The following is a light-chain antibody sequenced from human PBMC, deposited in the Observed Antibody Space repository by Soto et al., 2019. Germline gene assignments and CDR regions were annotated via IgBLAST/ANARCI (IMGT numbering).Light chain of an antibody. CDR1: QSVSSSY. V-gene: IGKV3-20*01. CDR2: GAS. J-gene: IGKJ4*01. Sequence: EIVLTQSPGTLSLSPGERATLSCRASQSVSSSYLAWYQQKPGQAPRLLIYGASSRATGIPDRFSGSGSGTDFTLTISRLEPEDLAVYYCQQYGSSPLTFGGWTKVEIK. CDR3: QQYGSSPLT.